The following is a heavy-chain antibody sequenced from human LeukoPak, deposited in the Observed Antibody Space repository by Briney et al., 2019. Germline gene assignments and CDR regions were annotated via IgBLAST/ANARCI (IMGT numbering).Heavy chain of an antibody. CDR3: ASITMVRGVITAGDY. Sequence: ASVKVSCKASGYTFTGYYMHWVRQAPGQGLEWMGWINPNSGGTNYAQKFQGRVTMTRDTSTSTAYMELRSLRSDDTAVYYCASITMVRGVITAGDYWGQGTLVTVSS. CDR2: INPNSGGT. V-gene: IGHV1-2*02. D-gene: IGHD3-10*01. CDR1: GYTFTGYY. J-gene: IGHJ4*02.